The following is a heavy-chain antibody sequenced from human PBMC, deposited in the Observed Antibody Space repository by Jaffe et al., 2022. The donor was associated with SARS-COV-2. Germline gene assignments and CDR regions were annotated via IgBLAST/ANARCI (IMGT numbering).Heavy chain of an antibody. V-gene: IGHV1-18*01. CDR3: ARVILEAGHYYYYYMDV. Sequence: QVQLVQSGAEVKKPGASVKVSCKASGYTFTSYGISWVRQAPGQGLEWMGWISAYNGNTNYAQKLQGRVTMTTDTSTSTAYMELRSLRSDDTAVYYCARVILEAGHYYYYYMDVWGKGTTVTVSS. CDR2: ISAYNGNT. J-gene: IGHJ6*03. CDR1: GYTFTSYG. D-gene: IGHD3-16*01.